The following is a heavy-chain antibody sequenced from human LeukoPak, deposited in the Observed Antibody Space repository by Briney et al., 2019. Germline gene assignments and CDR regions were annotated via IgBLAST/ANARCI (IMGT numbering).Heavy chain of an antibody. V-gene: IGHV3-7*01. J-gene: IGHJ4*02. CDR2: INRDGREE. CDR1: GFTFSNYW. D-gene: IGHD6-13*01. Sequence: GGSLRPSCAASGFTFSNYWMNWVRQAPGKGLQWVANINRDGREEYYVDSVKGRFTISRDNAKNSLSLQMSSLRAEDTAVYYCVGRRTSAAGNFWGQGTLVTVSS. CDR3: VGRRTSAAGNF.